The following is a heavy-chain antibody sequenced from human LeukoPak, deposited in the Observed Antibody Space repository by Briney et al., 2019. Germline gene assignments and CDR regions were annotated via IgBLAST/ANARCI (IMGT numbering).Heavy chain of an antibody. CDR3: ARDFRRYYYYMDV. CDR1: GFTFSDYY. V-gene: IGHV3-11*01. J-gene: IGHJ6*03. Sequence: GGSLRLSCAASGFTFSDYYMSRIRQAPGKGLEWVSYISSSGSTIYYADSVKGRFTISRDNAKNSLYLQMNSLRAEGTAVYYCARDFRRYYYYMDVWGKGTTVTVSS. D-gene: IGHD3-10*01. CDR2: ISSSGSTI.